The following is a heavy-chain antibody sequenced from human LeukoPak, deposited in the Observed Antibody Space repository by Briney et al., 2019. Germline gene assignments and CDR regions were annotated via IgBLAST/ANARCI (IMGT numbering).Heavy chain of an antibody. CDR2: IVPVIGVA. D-gene: IGHD4-17*01. J-gene: IGHJ3*02. CDR1: GDTLITHY. CDR3: ASDAPLLLATVTIANDAFDI. V-gene: IGHV1-69*04. Sequence: ASVKVSCKAPGDTLITHYISWVRQAPGQGLEWVGRIVPVIGVATYAQSLQGRVIITADRSTNTAYMELSSPRFEDSAVYYCASDAPLLLATVTIANDAFDIWGQGTMVTVSS.